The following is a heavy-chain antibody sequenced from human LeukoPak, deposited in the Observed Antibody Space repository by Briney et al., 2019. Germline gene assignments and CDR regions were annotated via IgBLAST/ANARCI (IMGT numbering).Heavy chain of an antibody. D-gene: IGHD3-22*01. J-gene: IGHJ4*02. CDR1: GFTFDDYA. V-gene: IGHV3-9*03. CDR2: ISWNSGSI. CDR3: AKSSGYYFYYFDY. Sequence: GGSLRLSCAASGFTFDDYAMHWVRQAPGKGLEWVSGISWNSGSIGYADSVKGRVTISRDNAKNSLYLQMNSLKAEDMALYYCAKSSGYYFYYFDYWGQGTLVTVSS.